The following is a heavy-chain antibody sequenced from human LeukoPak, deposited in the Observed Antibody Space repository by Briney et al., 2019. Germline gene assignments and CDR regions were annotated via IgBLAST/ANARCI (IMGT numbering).Heavy chain of an antibody. V-gene: IGHV2-70*11. D-gene: IGHD4-11*01. CDR2: IDWDDDE. CDR1: GFSLSTSGMC. J-gene: IGHJ4*02. CDR3: ARILLSNYVFDY. Sequence: SGPALVKPTQTLTLTCTFSGFSLSTSGMCVSWIRQPPGKALEWLARIDWDDDEYDSTSLKTRLTISKDTSKNQVVLTMTNMNPVDTATYYCARILLSNYVFDYWGQGTLVTVSS.